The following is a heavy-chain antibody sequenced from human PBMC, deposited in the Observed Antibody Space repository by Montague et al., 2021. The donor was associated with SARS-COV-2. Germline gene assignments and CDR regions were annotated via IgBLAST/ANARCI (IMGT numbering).Heavy chain of an antibody. CDR2: IYYSGST. V-gene: IGHV4-39*07. CDR1: GGSISSSSYY. Sequence: SETLSLTCTVSGGSISSSSYYWGWIRQPPGKGLEWIGSIYYSGSTYYNPSLKSRVTISVDTSKDQFSLKLSSVTAADTAVYYCAREYYFGMDVWGQGTAVTVSS. J-gene: IGHJ6*02. CDR3: AREYYFGMDV.